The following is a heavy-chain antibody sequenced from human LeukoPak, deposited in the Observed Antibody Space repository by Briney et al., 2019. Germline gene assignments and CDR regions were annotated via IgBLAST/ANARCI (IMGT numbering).Heavy chain of an antibody. CDR3: ARDGSDTKRSFDP. V-gene: IGHV1-69*06. CDR2: IIPLFGTA. J-gene: IGHJ5*02. CDR1: GDTFSSYA. D-gene: IGHD2-2*01. Sequence: SVKVSCKASGDTFSSYAISWVRQAPGQGLEWMGGIIPLFGTADYAQKFQGRVTITADKSTTTAYMELSSLRSEDTAVYYCARDGSDTKRSFDPWGQGTLVTVSS.